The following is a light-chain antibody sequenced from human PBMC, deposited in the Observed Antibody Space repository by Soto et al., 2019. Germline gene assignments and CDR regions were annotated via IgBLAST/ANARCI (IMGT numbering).Light chain of an antibody. V-gene: IGLV2-23*01. CDR3: CSLTNGATWV. Sequence: QSVLTQPASVSGSPGQSITISCTGTNSDVGSHNFVSWYQQYPGKAPKLLIYEASKRPSGLSNRFSGSKSGNTASLTISGLQAEDEADYYCCSLTNGATWVFGVGTKVTVL. J-gene: IGLJ3*02. CDR2: EAS. CDR1: NSDVGSHNF.